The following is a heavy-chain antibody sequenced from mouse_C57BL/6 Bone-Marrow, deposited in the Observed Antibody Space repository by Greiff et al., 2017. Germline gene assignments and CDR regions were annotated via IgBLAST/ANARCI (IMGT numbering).Heavy chain of an antibody. V-gene: IGHV5-6*01. CDR3: ARHLYYGIYGFDAMDY. Sequence: EVQLKESGGDLVKPGGSLKLSCAASGFTFSSYGMSWVRQTPDKRLEWVATISSGGSYTYYPDSVQGRFTISRDNAKNTLYLQMSSLKSEDTAMYYCARHLYYGIYGFDAMDYWGQGTSVTVSS. CDR2: ISSGGSYT. D-gene: IGHD2-1*01. CDR1: GFTFSSYG. J-gene: IGHJ4*01.